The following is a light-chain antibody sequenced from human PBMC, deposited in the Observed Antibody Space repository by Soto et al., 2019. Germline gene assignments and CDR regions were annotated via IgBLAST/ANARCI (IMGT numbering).Light chain of an antibody. CDR2: DAS. CDR1: QSVDSY. CDR3: QQRKNWPPIT. Sequence: ETVLTQSPATLSLSPGERATLSCRASQSVDSYLGWYQQKPGQAPRLLIYDASNRATGVPARFSGSGSGTDFTLTISSLEPEDFAIYYCQQRKNWPPITFGQGTRLEMK. V-gene: IGKV3-11*01. J-gene: IGKJ5*01.